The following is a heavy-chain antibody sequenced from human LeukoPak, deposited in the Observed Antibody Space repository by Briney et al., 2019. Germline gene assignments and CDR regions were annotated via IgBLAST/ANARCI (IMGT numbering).Heavy chain of an antibody. J-gene: IGHJ4*02. CDR1: GFTFSSYS. V-gene: IGHV3-21*06. Sequence: GGFLRLSCAASGFTFSSYSMNWVRQAPGKGLEWVSSISSSSSYSSYTYYADSVKGRFTISRDNAKNSLYLQMDSLRAEDTAVYYCAKPRTNDYGGNFDCWGQGTLVTVSS. CDR2: ISSSSSYSSYT. CDR3: AKPRTNDYGGNFDC. D-gene: IGHD4-23*01.